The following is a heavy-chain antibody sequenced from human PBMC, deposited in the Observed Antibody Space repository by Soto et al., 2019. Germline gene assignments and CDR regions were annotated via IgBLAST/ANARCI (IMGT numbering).Heavy chain of an antibody. J-gene: IGHJ4*02. CDR2: ISYDGSDK. D-gene: IGHD3-22*01. CDR3: ARDYYKYYDSSGYYRSLAY. CDR1: GFTFSSYA. Sequence: GGSLRLSCAASGFTFSSYAMHLVRQAPGKGLEWVALISYDGSDKDYADSVKGRFTISRDNSRNTLFLQMNSLRAEDTAVYYCARDYYKYYDSSGYYRSLAYWGQGTLVTVSS. V-gene: IGHV3-30-3*01.